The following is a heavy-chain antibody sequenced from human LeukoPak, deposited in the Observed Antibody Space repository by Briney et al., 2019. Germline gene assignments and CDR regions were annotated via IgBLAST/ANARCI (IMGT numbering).Heavy chain of an antibody. Sequence: SETLSLTCTVSGGSTSSGNYYRGWLRQPPGKGLEWIGGISSSGNTYYNPSLKSRITISIDTSKNHFSLKLSSVTAADTAVYYCARLGAGPTYYDFWSGYSSFYFDYWGQGTLVTVSS. CDR2: ISSSGNT. J-gene: IGHJ4*02. CDR3: ARLGAGPTYYDFWSGYSSFYFDY. CDR1: GGSTSSGNYY. V-gene: IGHV4-39*02. D-gene: IGHD3-3*01.